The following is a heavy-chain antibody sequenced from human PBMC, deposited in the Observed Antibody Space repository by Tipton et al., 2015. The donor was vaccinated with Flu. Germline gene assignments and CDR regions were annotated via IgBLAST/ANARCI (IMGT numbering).Heavy chain of an antibody. CDR2: INHSGST. J-gene: IGHJ6*03. Sequence: LRLSCAVYGGSFSGYYWSWIRQPPGKGLEWIGEINHSGSTNYNPSLKSRVTISVDTSKNQFSLKLSSVTAADTAVYYCAVNYYYYMDVWGKGTTVTVSS. CDR3: AVNYYYYMDV. CDR1: GGSFSGYY. V-gene: IGHV4-34*01.